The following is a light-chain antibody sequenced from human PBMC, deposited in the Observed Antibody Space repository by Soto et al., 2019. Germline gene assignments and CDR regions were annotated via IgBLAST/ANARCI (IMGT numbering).Light chain of an antibody. CDR3: QQYGSSPLT. Sequence: EIVLLQFPCAPSLSPGERATLSCRASQSVSSSYLAWYQQKPGQAPRLLIYGASSRATGIPDRFSGSGSGTDFTLTISRLEPEDFAVYYCQQYGSSPLTFGGGTKVDIK. CDR2: GAS. J-gene: IGKJ4*01. CDR1: QSVSSSY. V-gene: IGKV3-20*01.